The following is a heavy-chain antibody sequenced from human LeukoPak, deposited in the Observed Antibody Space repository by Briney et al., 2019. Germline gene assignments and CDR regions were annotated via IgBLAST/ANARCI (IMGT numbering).Heavy chain of an antibody. V-gene: IGHV3-48*03. Sequence: GGPLRLSCTASGFTFSSYGMNWIRQAPGKGLEWVSYISSSGSTIYYADSVKGRFTISRDNAKNSLYLQMNSLRAEDTAVYYCAREASYTYYYDSSGYNLNAFDIWGQGTMVTVSS. D-gene: IGHD3-22*01. CDR1: GFTFSSYG. J-gene: IGHJ3*02. CDR2: ISSSGSTI. CDR3: AREASYTYYYDSSGYNLNAFDI.